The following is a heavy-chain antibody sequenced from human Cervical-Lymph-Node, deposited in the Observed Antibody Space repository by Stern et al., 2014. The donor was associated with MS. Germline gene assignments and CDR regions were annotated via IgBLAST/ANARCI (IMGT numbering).Heavy chain of an antibody. V-gene: IGHV1-18*01. Sequence: QVQLVQSGAEVKKPGASVKVSCKASGYTFIEYAISWVRQAPGQGLEWMGWIGNTIGNTNYAQKIQGRVNLATDTSTTTFYMELRSLRSDDTAMYYCRAGSDAFDIWGQGTMVTVSS. D-gene: IGHD6-13*01. J-gene: IGHJ3*02. CDR3: RAGSDAFDI. CDR1: GYTFIEYA. CDR2: IGNTIGNT.